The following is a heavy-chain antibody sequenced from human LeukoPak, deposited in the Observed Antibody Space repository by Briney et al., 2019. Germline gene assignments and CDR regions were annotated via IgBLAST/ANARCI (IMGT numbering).Heavy chain of an antibody. CDR3: ARGFDLDY. Sequence: SETLSLTCTVSGYSISSGYYWGWIRQPPGKGLEWIGNIYHNGSTYYNPPLKSRVTISVDTSKNQFSLKLSSVTAADTAVYYCARGFDLDYWGQGTLVTVSS. V-gene: IGHV4-38-2*02. D-gene: IGHD3-10*01. J-gene: IGHJ4*02. CDR2: IYHNGST. CDR1: GYSISSGYY.